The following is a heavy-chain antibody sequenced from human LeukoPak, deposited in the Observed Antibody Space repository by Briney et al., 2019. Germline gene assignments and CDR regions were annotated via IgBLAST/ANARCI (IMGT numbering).Heavy chain of an antibody. J-gene: IGHJ4*02. CDR3: ARSQALYRGFLLFY. CDR1: GGTFSSYA. Sequence: ASVKVSCKASGGTFSSYAISWVRQAPGQGLEWTGGIIPIFGTANYAQKFQGRVTITADESTSTAYMELSSLRSEDTAVYYCARSQALYRGFLLFYWGQGTLVTVSS. CDR2: IIPIFGTA. V-gene: IGHV1-69*13. D-gene: IGHD2-2*02.